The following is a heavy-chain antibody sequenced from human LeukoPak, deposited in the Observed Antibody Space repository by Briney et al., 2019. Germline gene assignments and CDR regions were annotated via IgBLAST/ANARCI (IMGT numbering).Heavy chain of an antibody. CDR1: GYTFTGYY. V-gene: IGHV1-2*02. Sequence: GASVKVSCKASGYTFTGYYMHWVRQAPGQGLEWMGWINPNSGGTNYARKFQGRVTMTRDTSISTAYMELSRLRSDDTAVYYCARGRNYYDSSGYYYEGDAFDIWGQGTMVTVSS. J-gene: IGHJ3*02. CDR2: INPNSGGT. CDR3: ARGRNYYDSSGYYYEGDAFDI. D-gene: IGHD3-22*01.